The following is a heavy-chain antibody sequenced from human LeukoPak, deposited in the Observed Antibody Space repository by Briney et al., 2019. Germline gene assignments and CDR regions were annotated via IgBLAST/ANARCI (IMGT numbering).Heavy chain of an antibody. CDR1: GFTVSSNY. CDR3: AKDTYTSET. CDR2: ISGSGTET. Sequence: LAGGSLRLSCAASGFTVSSNYMSWVRQAPGKGLEWVSLISGSGTETYYADSVKGRFTISRDNSKNTLYLQMNTLRAEDTAVYYCAKDTYTSETWGQGTLVTVSS. V-gene: IGHV3-23*01. D-gene: IGHD2-2*02. J-gene: IGHJ4*02.